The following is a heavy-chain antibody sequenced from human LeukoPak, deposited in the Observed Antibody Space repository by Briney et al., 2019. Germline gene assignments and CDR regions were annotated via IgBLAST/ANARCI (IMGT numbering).Heavy chain of an antibody. CDR2: INPNSGGT. CDR1: GYTFTEYF. J-gene: IGHJ5*02. CDR3: ARDPSGSNWYDP. V-gene: IGHV1-2*06. Sequence: ASVKVSCKASGYTFTEYFINWVRQAPGQGLERMGRINPNSGGTNYAQKFQGRVTMTRDTSISTAYLELNRLTSDDTAVYYCARDPSGSNWYDPWGQGTLVTVSS.